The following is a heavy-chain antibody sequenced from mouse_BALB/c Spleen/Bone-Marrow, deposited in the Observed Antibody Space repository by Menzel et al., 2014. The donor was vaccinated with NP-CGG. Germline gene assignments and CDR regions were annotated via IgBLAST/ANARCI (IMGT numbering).Heavy chain of an antibody. CDR2: INPDSSTN. CDR3: AARVLWYAHLAY. CDR1: GFDFSRYW. V-gene: IGHV4-1*02. J-gene: IGHJ3*01. Sequence: EVKLVESGGGLVQPGGSLKLSCAASGFDFSRYWMWWVRQAHGEGLEWIGEINPDSSTNNYTPSLTDKFTISRDNANNTLFLQKMKAVSADDTAYYCAARVLWYAHLAYWGQGTTLTVSA. D-gene: IGHD2-1*01.